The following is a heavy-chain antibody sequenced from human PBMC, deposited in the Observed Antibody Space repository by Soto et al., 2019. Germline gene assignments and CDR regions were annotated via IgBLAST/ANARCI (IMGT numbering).Heavy chain of an antibody. CDR1: GVSISSGNYY. Sequence: SETLSLTCTVSGVSISSGNYYWSWIRQHPGKGLEWIGYIYYSGSPYYNPSLKSRVTISVDTSKNQFSLKLSSVTAADTAVYYCARDSATVTTSTFDYWGQGTLVTVSS. D-gene: IGHD4-17*01. J-gene: IGHJ4*02. CDR2: IYYSGSP. CDR3: ARDSATVTTSTFDY. V-gene: IGHV4-31*03.